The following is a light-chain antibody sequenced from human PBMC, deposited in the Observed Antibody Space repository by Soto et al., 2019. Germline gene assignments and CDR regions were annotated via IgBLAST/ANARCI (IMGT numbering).Light chain of an antibody. V-gene: IGKV1-5*03. CDR1: QTISSS. J-gene: IGKJ1*01. CDR2: RAS. Sequence: DIQMTQSPSTLSASVGDRVTITCRASQTISSSLAWYQQKPGKAPKPLIYRASSLESGVPSRFSGSGSGTEFTLTTISLQPDDFATYFCQHMATFGQGTKVEIK. CDR3: QHMAT.